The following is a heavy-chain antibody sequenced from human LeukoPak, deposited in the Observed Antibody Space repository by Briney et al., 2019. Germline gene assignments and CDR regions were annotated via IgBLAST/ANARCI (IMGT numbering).Heavy chain of an antibody. Sequence: GGSLRLSCTASGFSLGSFWIHWVRQVPGEGLEWVSRVSPEGDKTYADSVKGRFTISRDNSKNTLYLQMNSLRAEDTAVYHCAKTLWRLGELSSLDYWGQGTLVTVSS. J-gene: IGHJ4*02. CDR1: GFSLGSFW. D-gene: IGHD3-16*02. V-gene: IGHV3-74*01. CDR2: VSPEGDKT. CDR3: AKTLWRLGELSSLDY.